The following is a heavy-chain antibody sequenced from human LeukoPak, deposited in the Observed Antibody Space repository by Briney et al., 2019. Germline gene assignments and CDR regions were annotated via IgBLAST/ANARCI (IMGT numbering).Heavy chain of an antibody. D-gene: IGHD4-17*01. CDR1: GYTFTSYG. CDR3: ARDRPTVTTPYYFDY. CDR2: ISAYNGNT. V-gene: IGHV1-18*01. J-gene: IGHJ4*02. Sequence: ASVKVSCKASGYTFTSYGISWVRQAPGQGLEWMGWISAYNGNTNYAQKLQGRVTMTTDTSTSTAYMELSSLRSEDTAVYYCARDRPTVTTPYYFDYWGQGTLVTVSS.